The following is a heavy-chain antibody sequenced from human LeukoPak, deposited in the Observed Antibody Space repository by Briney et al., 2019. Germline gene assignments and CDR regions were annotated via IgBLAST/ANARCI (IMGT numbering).Heavy chain of an antibody. V-gene: IGHV4-59*01. CDR3: ARGITMVRGVPFFDY. CDR2: IYYSGST. J-gene: IGHJ4*02. CDR1: GGSISSYY. Sequence: PSETLSLTCTVSGGSISSYYWSWIRQPPGKGLEWIGYIYYSGSTNYNPSLKSRVTISVDTSKNQFSLKLSSVTAADTAVYYCARGITMVRGVPFFDYWGQGNLVTVSS. D-gene: IGHD3-10*01.